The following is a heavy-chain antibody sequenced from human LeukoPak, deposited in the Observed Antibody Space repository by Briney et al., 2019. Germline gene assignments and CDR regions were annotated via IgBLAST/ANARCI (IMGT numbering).Heavy chain of an antibody. CDR3: ARGRSNYYGMDV. D-gene: IGHD1-26*01. J-gene: IGHJ6*02. V-gene: IGHV4-59*01. Sequence: SETLSLTCSVSDGSINSYYWNWIRWPPGKGLEWVGYIYYNGNTNYSPSLKSRVTMSVDTSKNLFSLKVSSVTAADTAVYYCARGRSNYYGMDVWGQGTTVTVSS. CDR1: DGSINSYY. CDR2: IYYNGNT.